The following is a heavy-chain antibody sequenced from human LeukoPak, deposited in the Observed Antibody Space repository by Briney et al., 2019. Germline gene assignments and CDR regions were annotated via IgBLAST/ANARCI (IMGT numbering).Heavy chain of an antibody. CDR2: ITIGDGHT. D-gene: IGHD6-19*01. CDR1: GYTFSGHS. CDR3: TRGAVAGNGYGY. V-gene: IGHV1-3*04. Sequence: ASVKVSCKGSGYTFSGHSLHWVRQAPGQRPEWMGWITIGDGHTRYSQKFQDRLTFTRDTPAATAYMELRNLQSEDTATYYCTRGAVAGNGYGYWGQGTLVTVSS. J-gene: IGHJ4*02.